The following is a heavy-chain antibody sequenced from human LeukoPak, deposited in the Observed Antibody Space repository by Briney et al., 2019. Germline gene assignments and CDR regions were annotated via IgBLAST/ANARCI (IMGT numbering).Heavy chain of an antibody. D-gene: IGHD4-17*01. CDR3: AKKLTTVTTWIDYFDY. Sequence: QSGGSLRLSCAASGFTFNNYAMSWVRQAPGKGLEWVSGIGSNARTSYADSVKGRFTISRDNSKNTLYLQMNSLRAEDTAVYYCAKKLTTVTTWIDYFDYWGQGTLVTVSS. CDR1: GFTFNNYA. V-gene: IGHV3-23*01. CDR2: IGSNART. J-gene: IGHJ4*02.